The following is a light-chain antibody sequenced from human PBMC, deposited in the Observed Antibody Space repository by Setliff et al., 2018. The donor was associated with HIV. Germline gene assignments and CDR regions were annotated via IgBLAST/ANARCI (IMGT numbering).Light chain of an antibody. CDR3: SSYTSSSLYV. J-gene: IGLJ1*01. CDR1: SSDIGDYES. CDR2: EVS. Sequence: QSALTQPASVSGSPGQSITISCTGSSSDIGDYESVSWYQQHPGEVPKLMIYEVSNRPSGVSNRFSGSKSGNTASLTISGLQAEDEADYYCSSYTSSSLYVFGTGTKVTVL. V-gene: IGLV2-14*01.